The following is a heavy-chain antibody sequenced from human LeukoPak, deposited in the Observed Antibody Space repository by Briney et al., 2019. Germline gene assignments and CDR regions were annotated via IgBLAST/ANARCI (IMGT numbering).Heavy chain of an antibody. D-gene: IGHD4-17*01. CDR3: ARDSGDYVFDY. CDR2: IKLDGSEK. CDR1: GFTFSTYW. Sequence: GGSLRLSCAASGFTFSTYWMAWVRQAPGKGLEWVANIKLDGSEKYYVDSVKGRFTISRDNAKNSLYLQMNSLRADDTAVYYCARDSGDYVFDYWGQGTLVTVSS. J-gene: IGHJ4*02. V-gene: IGHV3-7*05.